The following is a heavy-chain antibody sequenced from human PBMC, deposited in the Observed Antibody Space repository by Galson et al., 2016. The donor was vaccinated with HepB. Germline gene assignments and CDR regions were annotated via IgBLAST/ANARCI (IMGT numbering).Heavy chain of an antibody. J-gene: IGHJ1*01. CDR2: ISTSSSYI. Sequence: SLRLSCAASGFTFSSCSMHWVRQAPGKGLEWVSSISTSSSYIYYADSVKGRFTISRDNAKNSVYLQMNTLRAEDTAVYYCARHCGGDCSIGRGFQHWGQGTLVTVSS. V-gene: IGHV3-21*01. CDR1: GFTFSSCS. D-gene: IGHD2-21*02. CDR3: ARHCGGDCSIGRGFQH.